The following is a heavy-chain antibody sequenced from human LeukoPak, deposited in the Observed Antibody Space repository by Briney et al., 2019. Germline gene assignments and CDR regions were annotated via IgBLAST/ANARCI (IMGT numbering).Heavy chain of an antibody. J-gene: IGHJ3*02. Sequence: PGGSLRLSCTSSGFTFSNYAMHWVRQAPGKGREWVAFRSNDGSYEYYADSVKGRFTISRDNSKSTLYLQMSSLRPDDRAVYSCATDVHYTASKPGWPFDIWGQGTVVTVSS. D-gene: IGHD2-15*01. V-gene: IGHV3-30*04. CDR2: RSNDGSYE. CDR1: GFTFSNYA. CDR3: ATDVHYTASKPGWPFDI.